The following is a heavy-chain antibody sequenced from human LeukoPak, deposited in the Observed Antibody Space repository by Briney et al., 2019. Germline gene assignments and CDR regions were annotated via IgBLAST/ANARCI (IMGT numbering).Heavy chain of an antibody. CDR2: ISSDASIK. V-gene: IGHV3-30*03. CDR1: RFTFSTYG. J-gene: IGHJ3*02. D-gene: IGHD3-22*01. CDR3: ARGTYYDSSGYYRLSAFDI. Sequence: GGSLRLSCAASRFTFSTYGMHWVRQAPGNGLEWVAVISSDASIKYYADSVKGRFTISRDNSKNTLYLQMNSLRAEDTAVYYCARGTYYDSSGYYRLSAFDIWGQGTMVTVSS.